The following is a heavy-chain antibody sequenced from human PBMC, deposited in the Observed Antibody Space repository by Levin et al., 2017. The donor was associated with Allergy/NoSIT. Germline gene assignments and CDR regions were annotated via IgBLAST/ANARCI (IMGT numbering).Heavy chain of an antibody. J-gene: IGHJ2*01. V-gene: IGHV3-9*01. CDR1: GFTFDDYA. CDR2: ISWNSGSI. CDR3: AKDVMDFLLGYFGL. Sequence: SLKISCAASGFTFDDYAMHWVRQAPGKGLEWVSGISWNSGSIYYSYSVQGRFTISRDNAKNSLYLQMNSLRAEDTALYYCAKDVMDFLLGYFGLWGRGTLVAVSS. D-gene: IGHD3-16*01.